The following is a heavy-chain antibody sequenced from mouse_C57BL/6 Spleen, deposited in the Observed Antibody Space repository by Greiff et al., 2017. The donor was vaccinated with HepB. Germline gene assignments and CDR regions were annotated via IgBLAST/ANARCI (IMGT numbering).Heavy chain of an antibody. V-gene: IGHV14-2*01. CDR2: IDPEDGET. CDR3: ASYYYGSSYDYAMDY. CDR1: GFNITDYY. Sequence: EVQLQQSGAELVKPGASVKLSCTASGFNITDYYMHWVKQRPEQGLEWIGRIDPEDGETKYAPKFQGKATITADTSSNTAYLQLSSLTSEDTAVYYCASYYYGSSYDYAMDYWGQGTSVTVSS. D-gene: IGHD1-1*01. J-gene: IGHJ4*01.